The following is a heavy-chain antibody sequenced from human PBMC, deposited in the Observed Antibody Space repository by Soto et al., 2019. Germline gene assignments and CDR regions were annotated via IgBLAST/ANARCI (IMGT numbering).Heavy chain of an antibody. CDR3: ARRRGDYSNYGSTFWFDP. V-gene: IGHV5-51*01. D-gene: IGHD4-4*01. CDR1: VWSLTRSR. CDR2: IYPGDSDT. Sequence: TSSGERRVWSLTRSRSGSFRQKNGKGLEWMGIIYPGDSDTRYSPSFQGQVTISADKSISTAYLQWSSLKASDTAMYYCARRRGDYSNYGSTFWFDPLVQRTPVTVSS. J-gene: IGHJ5*02.